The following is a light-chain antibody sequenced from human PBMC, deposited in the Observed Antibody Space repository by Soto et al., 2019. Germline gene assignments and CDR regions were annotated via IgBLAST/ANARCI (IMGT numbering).Light chain of an antibody. J-gene: IGKJ4*01. V-gene: IGKV3-20*01. CDR2: GAS. Sequence: EIVLTQSPGNLSLSPGETATLSCWASQSVKFNYLAWYQQKPGQAPRLLISGASTRATDIPDRFRGSGSGTDFTLTISGLDPEDFAVYYCQQYGASPLTFGGGTKVEIK. CDR1: QSVKFNY. CDR3: QQYGASPLT.